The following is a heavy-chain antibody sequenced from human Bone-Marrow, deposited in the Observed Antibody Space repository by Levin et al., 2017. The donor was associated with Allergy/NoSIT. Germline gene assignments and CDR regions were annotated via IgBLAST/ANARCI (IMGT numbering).Heavy chain of an antibody. Sequence: LRLSCTVSGGSITIGDYFWGWIRQAPGKGLEWTGYISSIGNTYYKPSLEIRITISIDTSKNQFSLHLNSVSAADTAVYYCVRVKDHGGGDCPYGFDIWGQGTLVTVSS. CDR1: GGSITIGDYF. D-gene: IGHD2-21*02. V-gene: IGHV4-30-4*01. J-gene: IGHJ3*02. CDR2: ISSIGNT. CDR3: VRVKDHGGGDCPYGFDI.